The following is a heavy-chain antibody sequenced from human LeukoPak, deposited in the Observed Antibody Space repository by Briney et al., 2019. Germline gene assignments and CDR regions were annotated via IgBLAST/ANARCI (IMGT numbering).Heavy chain of an antibody. CDR1: GGSISSYY. D-gene: IGHD4-17*01. CDR3: ATGYGDFRVEGRYFYS. V-gene: IGHV4-59*01. Sequence: SETLSLTCTVSGGSISSYYWSWIRQPPGKGLEWIGFIYYSGSTNYNPSLRSRVTISIDTSKKHFFLKLKSVTAADTAVYYCATGYGDFRVEGRYFYSWGQGTLVTVSS. J-gene: IGHJ4*02. CDR2: IYYSGST.